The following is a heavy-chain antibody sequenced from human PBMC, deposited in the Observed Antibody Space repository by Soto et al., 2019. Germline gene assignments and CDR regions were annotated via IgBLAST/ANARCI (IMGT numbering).Heavy chain of an antibody. CDR3: ARLGYYDFWSGYLRWFDP. CDR2: IYYSGST. D-gene: IGHD3-3*01. V-gene: IGHV4-39*01. J-gene: IGHJ5*02. Sequence: QLQLQESGPGLVKPSEALSLTCTVSGGSISSSSYYWGWIRQPPGKGLEWIGSIYYSGSTYYNPSLKSRVTISVDTSKNQFSLKLSSVTAADTAVYYCARLGYYDFWSGYLRWFDPWGQGTLVTVSS. CDR1: GGSISSSSYY.